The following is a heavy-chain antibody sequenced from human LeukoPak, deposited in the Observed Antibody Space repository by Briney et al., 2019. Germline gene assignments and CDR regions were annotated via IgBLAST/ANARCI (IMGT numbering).Heavy chain of an antibody. CDR1: GFTFSNYG. J-gene: IGHJ3*02. Sequence: GGSPRLSCAASGFTFSNYGMHWVRQAPGKGLEWVTFISYDGSSKYYTDFVKGRFTISRDNSKNTLYMQMNSLRPEDTAVYYCRAVAGVGDAFDIWGQGTMVTVCS. V-gene: IGHV3-30*02. CDR3: RAVAGVGDAFDI. CDR2: ISYDGSSK. D-gene: IGHD6-19*01.